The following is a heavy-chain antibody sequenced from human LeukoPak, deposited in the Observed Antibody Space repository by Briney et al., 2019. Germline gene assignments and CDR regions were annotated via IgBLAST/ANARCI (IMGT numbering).Heavy chain of an antibody. J-gene: IGHJ6*03. D-gene: IGHD3-22*01. CDR3: ARHARYYYDSSGYRYYYYYYMDV. CDR2: IYPGDSDT. CDR1: GYIFTSYW. V-gene: IGHV5-51*01. Sequence: GASLQISCKGSGYIFTSYWIGWVRQLPGKGLEWMGIIYPGDSDTRYSPSFQGQVTISADKSISTAYLQWSSLKASDTAMYYCARHARYYYDSSGYRYYYYYYMDVWGKGTTVTVSS.